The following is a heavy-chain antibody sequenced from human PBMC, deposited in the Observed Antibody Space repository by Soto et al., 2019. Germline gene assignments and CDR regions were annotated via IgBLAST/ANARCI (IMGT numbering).Heavy chain of an antibody. J-gene: IGHJ4*02. D-gene: IGHD2-8*01. Sequence: QVQLQESGPGLVKPSETLSLTCTVSGGSISTYYWSWIRQPPGKGLEWIGYIYYGGSANYNPCLKSRVTISVDRSKKQFSLKMNSVTAADTAVYYCTRGGHCTDGVCSALDYWGQGTLVTVSS. V-gene: IGHV4-59*08. CDR2: IYYGGSA. CDR1: GGSISTYY. CDR3: TRGGHCTDGVCSALDY.